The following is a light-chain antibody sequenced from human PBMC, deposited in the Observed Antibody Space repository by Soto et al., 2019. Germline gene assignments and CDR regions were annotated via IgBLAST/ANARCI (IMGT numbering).Light chain of an antibody. CDR2: DVS. Sequence: QSVLTQPRSVSGSPGQSVTISCTGTSSDVGGYNYVSWYQQHPGKAPKLMIYDVSKRPSGVPDRFSGSKSGITASLTISGLQAEDEADYYCCSYAGSSTYVVFGGGTKLTVL. CDR1: SSDVGGYNY. CDR3: CSYAGSSTYVV. J-gene: IGLJ2*01. V-gene: IGLV2-11*01.